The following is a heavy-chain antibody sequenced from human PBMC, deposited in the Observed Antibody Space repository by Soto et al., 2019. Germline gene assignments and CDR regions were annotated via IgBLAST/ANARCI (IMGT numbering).Heavy chain of an antibody. CDR2: ISLYHHST. D-gene: IGHD2-2*01. J-gene: IGHJ5*02. CDR1: GYPYTDYF. Sequence: ASVKVSCKTSGYPYTDYFIHWVRQAPGQGLEWMGIISLYHHSTSYAQKFQGRVSVTTDTSTTTAYMELRSLRSDDTAVYYCARVVPGAEAWFGPWGQGTLLTVSS. CDR3: ARVVPGAEAWFGP. V-gene: IGHV1-46*01.